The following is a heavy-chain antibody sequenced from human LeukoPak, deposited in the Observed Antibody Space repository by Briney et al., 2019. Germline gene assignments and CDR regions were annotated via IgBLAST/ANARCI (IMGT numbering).Heavy chain of an antibody. CDR2: VFDSGRT. V-gene: IGHV4-59*11. D-gene: IGHD5-18*01. CDR3: TTSKREYIFGYFDF. CDR1: RGSTTTHH. Sequence: SGTLSLTCTVSRGSTTTHHWNWIRQTPGKGLEWVGYVFDSGRTKENPSLKSRVTLSADTSKNQLSLRLSSVTAADTAVYYCTTSKREYIFGYFDFWGQGILVTVSS. J-gene: IGHJ4*02.